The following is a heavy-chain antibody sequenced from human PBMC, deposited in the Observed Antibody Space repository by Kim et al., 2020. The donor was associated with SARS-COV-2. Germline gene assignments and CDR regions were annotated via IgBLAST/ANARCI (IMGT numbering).Heavy chain of an antibody. Sequence: GGSLRLSCAASGFTFSSYSMNWVRQAPGKGLEWVSYISSSSSTIYYADSVKGRFTISRDNAKNSLYLQMNSLRDEDTAVYYCARVRTYKGPGWFDPWGQGTLVTVSS. V-gene: IGHV3-48*02. J-gene: IGHJ5*02. CDR3: ARVRTYKGPGWFDP. CDR2: ISSSSSTI. CDR1: GFTFSSYS. D-gene: IGHD3-10*01.